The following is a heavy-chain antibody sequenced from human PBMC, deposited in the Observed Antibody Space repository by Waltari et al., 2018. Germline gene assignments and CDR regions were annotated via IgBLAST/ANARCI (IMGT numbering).Heavy chain of an antibody. Sequence: EVQLVESGGGLVKPGGSLSLSCAASGFTFSRYRMNWVRQAPGKGLEWVSSISSSSSYIYYADSVKGRFTISRDNAKNSLYLQMNSLRAEDTAVYYCARSSSSWYYFDYWGQGTLVTVSS. CDR2: ISSSSSYI. D-gene: IGHD6-13*01. V-gene: IGHV3-21*01. CDR3: ARSSSSWYYFDY. J-gene: IGHJ4*02. CDR1: GFTFSRYR.